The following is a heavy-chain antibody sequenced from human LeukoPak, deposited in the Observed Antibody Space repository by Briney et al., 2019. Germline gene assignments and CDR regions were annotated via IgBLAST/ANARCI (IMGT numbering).Heavy chain of an antibody. D-gene: IGHD6-19*01. V-gene: IGHV3-43*01. CDR3: AKPRLVPIGGSSGWYDY. J-gene: IGHJ4*02. CDR1: GFTFDDYT. Sequence: GGSLRLSCAASGFTFDDYTMHWVRHAPGKGLEWVSLISWDGGSTYYADSVKGRFTISRDNSKNSLCLQMNSLRTEDTALYYCAKPRLVPIGGSSGWYDYWGQGTLVTVSS. CDR2: ISWDGGST.